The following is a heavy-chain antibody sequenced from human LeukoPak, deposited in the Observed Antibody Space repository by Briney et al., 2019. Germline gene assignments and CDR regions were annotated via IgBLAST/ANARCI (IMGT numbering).Heavy chain of an antibody. V-gene: IGHV2-5*01. CDR3: ADRTFEYSASSLWFDP. CDR2: IYLNDDK. D-gene: IGHD6-6*01. CDR1: GFSLRTSGGG. Sequence: SGPTQMHPSRTLTLTYTFSGFSLRTSGGGVGWIRHPPEKALEWLTLIYLNDDKRYNPSLKSRLPITQDNSKNQVVLTMTNMDPVDTDTYYCADRTFEYSASSLWFDPWGQGTLVTVSS. J-gene: IGHJ5*02.